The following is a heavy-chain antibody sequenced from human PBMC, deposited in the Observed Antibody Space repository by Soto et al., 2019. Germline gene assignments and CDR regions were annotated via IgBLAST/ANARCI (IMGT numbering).Heavy chain of an antibody. CDR2: IYYSGST. J-gene: IGHJ4*02. CDR1: GDSISSSSYY. V-gene: IGHV4-39*01. Sequence: SETLSLTCTVSGDSISSSSYYGGWIRQPPGKGLEWIGSIYYSGSTYYNPSLKSRVTISVDTSKNQFSLKLSSVTAADTAVYYCARKIAAGTFHWGQGTLVTVSS. D-gene: IGHD6-13*01. CDR3: ARKIAAGTFH.